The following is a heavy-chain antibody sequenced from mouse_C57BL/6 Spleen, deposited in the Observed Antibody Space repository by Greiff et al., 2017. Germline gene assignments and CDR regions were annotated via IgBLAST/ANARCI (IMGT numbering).Heavy chain of an antibody. CDR2: IDPSDSYT. J-gene: IGHJ4*01. CDR3: ARRWLLRGDYAMDY. Sequence: QVQLQQSGAELVRPGTSVKLSCKASGYTFTSYWMHWVKQRPGQGLEWIGVIDPSDSYTNYNQKFKGKATLTVDTSSSTAYMQLSSLTSEDSAVYYCARRWLLRGDYAMDYWGQGTSVTVSS. V-gene: IGHV1-59*01. CDR1: GYTFTSYW. D-gene: IGHD2-3*01.